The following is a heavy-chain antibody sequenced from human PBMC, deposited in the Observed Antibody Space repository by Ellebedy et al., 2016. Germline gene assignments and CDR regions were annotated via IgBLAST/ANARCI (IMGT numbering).Heavy chain of an antibody. CDR3: ARGVVRGAIEY. J-gene: IGHJ4*02. D-gene: IGHD3-10*01. CDR1: GFTFSSYS. V-gene: IGHV3-48*02. CDR2: ISSSSSTI. Sequence: GESLKISCAASGFTFSSYSMHWVRQAPGKGLEWISYISSSSSTIYYADSVKGRFTISRDNAKNSLYLQMNSLREEDTAVYYCARGVVRGAIEYWGQGTLVTVSS.